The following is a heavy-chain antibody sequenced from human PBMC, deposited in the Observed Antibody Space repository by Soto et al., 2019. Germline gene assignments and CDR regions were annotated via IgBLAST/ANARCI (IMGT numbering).Heavy chain of an antibody. D-gene: IGHD1-1*01. CDR2: MNQDGGEK. CDR3: ASQRVSYAMDV. J-gene: IGHJ6*02. Sequence: EVQLVESGGGLVQPGGSLRLSCTVSGFTFGDYWMTWVRQAPGKGLEWVANMNQDGGEKYYVDSVQGRFAISRDNAKNSLYLQMHSLSAEDTAVYYCASQRVSYAMDVWGQGTTVTVSS. V-gene: IGHV3-7*05. CDR1: GFTFGDYW.